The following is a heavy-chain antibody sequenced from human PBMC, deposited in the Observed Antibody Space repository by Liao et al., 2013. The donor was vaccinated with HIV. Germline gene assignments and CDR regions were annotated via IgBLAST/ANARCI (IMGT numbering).Heavy chain of an antibody. CDR1: SGSVSSDYYY. J-gene: IGHJ3*02. Sequence: QVQLQESGPGLVKPSETLSLICTVSSGSVSSDYYYWGWIRRSPGKGLEWIGSVSSDESTYYNPSLKSRVTIFMDTSRNQYSLRLRSVTAADTAVYYCAREFSVVRADVFDSWGRGTLVTVSS. V-gene: IGHV4-39*07. CDR2: VSSDEST. D-gene: IGHD2-21*01. CDR3: AREFSVVRADVFDS.